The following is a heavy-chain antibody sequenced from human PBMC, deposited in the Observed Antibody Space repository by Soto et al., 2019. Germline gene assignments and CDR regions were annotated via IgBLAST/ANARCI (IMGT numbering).Heavy chain of an antibody. J-gene: IGHJ6*02. V-gene: IGHV4-38-2*01. CDR1: GYSISSGYY. D-gene: IGHD6-13*01. CDR2: IYHSGST. Sequence: PSETLSLTCSVSGYSISSGYYWGWIRQPPGKGLEWIGTIYHSGSTYYNPSLKSRVTISVDTSKNQFSLKLRSMTAADTAVYYCARGRGGAAGGYYNYYAMDAWGQGTTVTVSS. CDR3: ARGRGGAAGGYYNYYAMDA.